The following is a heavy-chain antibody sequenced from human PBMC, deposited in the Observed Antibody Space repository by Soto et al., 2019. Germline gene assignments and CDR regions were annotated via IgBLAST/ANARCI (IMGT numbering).Heavy chain of an antibody. CDR1: GFTFRSYA. J-gene: IGHJ4*02. CDR3: ARHDDGGTSVLLAE. CDR2: ISDSGGST. D-gene: IGHD4-17*01. V-gene: IGHV3-23*01. Sequence: GGSLRLSFAASGFTFRSYAMSWVRQAPGKGLEWASAISDSGGSTYYADSVKGRFTISRDNSKNTLYLQMNSLRAEDTAVYYFARHDDGGTSVLLAEWGKGTLVTVSS.